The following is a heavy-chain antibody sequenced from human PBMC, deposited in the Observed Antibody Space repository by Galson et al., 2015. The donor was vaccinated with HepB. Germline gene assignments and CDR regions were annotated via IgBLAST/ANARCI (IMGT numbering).Heavy chain of an antibody. Sequence: TLSLTCSVSGGSISSSGDYWSWIRQRPGEGLEWIGYIYHTGNTHYNPTLQSRVTISVDTSNNQFSLEVNSVTAADTALYYCARALAPYYDLRNDYYTGYMDVWGKGTTVTVSS. CDR2: IYHTGNT. J-gene: IGHJ6*03. D-gene: IGHD3-3*01. V-gene: IGHV4-31*03. CDR3: ARALAPYYDLRNDYYTGYMDV. CDR1: GGSISSSGDY.